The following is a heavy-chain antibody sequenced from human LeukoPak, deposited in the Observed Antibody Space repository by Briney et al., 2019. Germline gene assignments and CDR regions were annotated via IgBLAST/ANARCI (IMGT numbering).Heavy chain of an antibody. Sequence: GGSLRLSCAASGFTFSSYSMNWVRQAPGKGLEWVSSISSSSSYIYYADSVKGRFTISRDNAKNSLYLQMNSLRAEDTAVYYCARVAAAGRRSWFDPWGQGTLVTV. D-gene: IGHD6-13*01. CDR3: ARVAAAGRRSWFDP. V-gene: IGHV3-21*01. J-gene: IGHJ5*02. CDR2: ISSSSSYI. CDR1: GFTFSSYS.